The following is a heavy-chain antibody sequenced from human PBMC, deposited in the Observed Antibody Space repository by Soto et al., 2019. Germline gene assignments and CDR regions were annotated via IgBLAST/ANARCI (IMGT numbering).Heavy chain of an antibody. Sequence: GASVKVSCKASGYTFTSYDINWVRQATGQGLEWMGWMNPNSGNTGYAQKFQGRVTMTRNTSISTAYMELSSLRSEDTAVYYCARGPIEYYYMGVWGKGTTVTVSS. V-gene: IGHV1-8*01. CDR2: MNPNSGNT. CDR3: ARGPIEYYYMGV. J-gene: IGHJ6*03. CDR1: GYTFTSYD. D-gene: IGHD2-15*01.